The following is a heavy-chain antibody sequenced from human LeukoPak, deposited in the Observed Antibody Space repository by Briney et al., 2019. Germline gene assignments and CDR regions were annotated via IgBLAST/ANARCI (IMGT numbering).Heavy chain of an antibody. CDR1: GFTFSRYG. CDR3: AKDQNDFWSGKKYFFDS. CDR2: ISGSGDTT. V-gene: IGHV3-23*01. J-gene: IGHJ4*02. D-gene: IGHD3-3*01. Sequence: PGGSLRLSCAASGFTFSRYGMNWVRQAPGKGLEWVSDISGSGDTTYYADSVKGRVIISRDNSKKTLHLQVNSLRVEDTAVYYCAKDQNDFWSGKKYFFDSWGQGTLVTVSS.